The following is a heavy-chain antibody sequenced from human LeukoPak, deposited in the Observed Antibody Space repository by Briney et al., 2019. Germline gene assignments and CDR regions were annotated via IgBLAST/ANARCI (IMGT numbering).Heavy chain of an antibody. CDR2: IYTSGST. V-gene: IGHV4-61*02. J-gene: IGHJ5*02. CDR3: ARAYDFWSGYYFDP. Sequence: SQTLSLTCTVSGGSISSGSCYWSWIRQPAGKGLEWIGRIYTSGSTNYNPSLKSRVTISVDTSKNQFSLKLSSVTAADTAVYYCARAYDFWSGYYFDPWGQGTLVTVSS. D-gene: IGHD3-3*01. CDR1: GGSISSGSCY.